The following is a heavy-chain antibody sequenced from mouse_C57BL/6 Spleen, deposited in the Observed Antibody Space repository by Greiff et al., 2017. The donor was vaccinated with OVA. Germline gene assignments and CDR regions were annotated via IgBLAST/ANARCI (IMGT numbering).Heavy chain of an antibody. Sequence: EVQVVESGGGLVKPGGSLKLSCAASGFTFSSYAMSWVRQTPEKRLEWVATISDGGSYTYYPDNVKGRFTISRDNAKNNLYLQMSHLKSEDTAMYYCANYDYGGDWFAYWGQGTLVTVSA. D-gene: IGHD2-4*01. CDR3: ANYDYGGDWFAY. J-gene: IGHJ3*01. CDR1: GFTFSSYA. V-gene: IGHV5-4*01. CDR2: ISDGGSYT.